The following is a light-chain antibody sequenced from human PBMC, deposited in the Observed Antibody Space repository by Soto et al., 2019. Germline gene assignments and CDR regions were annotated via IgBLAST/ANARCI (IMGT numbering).Light chain of an antibody. CDR2: FAS. V-gene: IGKV1-12*01. J-gene: IGKJ4*01. Sequence: DIQMTQSPSSVSASVGDRVTLTCRASQGIGDRLAWYQQKPGKVPQLLIYFASTLGSGVPSRFSGSGSGTDFILTINTLQADDFATYYCLQANSFPLTFGGGTKVDIK. CDR3: LQANSFPLT. CDR1: QGIGDR.